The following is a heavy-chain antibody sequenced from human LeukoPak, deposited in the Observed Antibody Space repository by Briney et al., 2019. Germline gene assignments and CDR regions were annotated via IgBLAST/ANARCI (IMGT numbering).Heavy chain of an antibody. CDR3: ARGSSGDAFDI. J-gene: IGHJ3*02. CDR2: ISSSGITM. CDR1: GFTFSTHE. Sequence: GGSLRLSCAASGFTFSTHEMNWVRQAPGKGLEWVSYISSSGITMYYADSVKGRFTISRDNAKKSLYLQMNSLRAEDTAVYYCARGSSGDAFDIWGQGTRVTVSS. D-gene: IGHD3-10*01. V-gene: IGHV3-48*03.